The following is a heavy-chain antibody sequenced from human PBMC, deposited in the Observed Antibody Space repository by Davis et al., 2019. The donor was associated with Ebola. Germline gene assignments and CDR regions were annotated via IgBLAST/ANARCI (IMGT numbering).Heavy chain of an antibody. CDR1: GFTFSSYA. D-gene: IGHD7-27*01. J-gene: IGHJ4*02. V-gene: IGHV3-30*04. CDR3: ARATFLGY. CDR2: ISYDGSNK. Sequence: GEFLKISCAASGFTFSSYAMHWVRQAPGKGLEWVAVISYDGSNKYYADSVKGRFTISRDNSKNTPYLQMNSLRAEDTAVYYCARATFLGYWGQGTLVTVSS.